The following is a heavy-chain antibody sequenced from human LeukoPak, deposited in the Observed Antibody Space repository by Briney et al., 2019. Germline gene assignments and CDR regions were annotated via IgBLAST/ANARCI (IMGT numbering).Heavy chain of an antibody. D-gene: IGHD2-21*01. CDR3: ASGLYGMDV. CDR2: IIGSGGDT. Sequence: GGSLRLSCAASGFTFSSYAMSWVRQAPGKGLEWVSTIIGSGGDTYYADSVKGRFTISRGNSKNTLYLQMSSLRAEDTAVYYCASGLYGMDVWGQGTTVTVSS. V-gene: IGHV3-23*01. CDR1: GFTFSSYA. J-gene: IGHJ6*02.